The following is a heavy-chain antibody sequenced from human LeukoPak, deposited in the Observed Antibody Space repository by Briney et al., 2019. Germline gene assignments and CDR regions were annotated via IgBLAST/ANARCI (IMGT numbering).Heavy chain of an antibody. V-gene: IGHV3-13*01. D-gene: IGHD6-19*01. J-gene: IGHJ4*02. Sequence: GGSLRLSCAASGFTFSRCDMFWFRQAPGKGLEWVSTIGTGGDIYYSDSVKGSFTISRENAKNSLYLQMNSLSAGDTAVYFCARGGIAVSGIDLEDYWGQGTLVTVSS. CDR2: IGTGGDI. CDR1: GFTFSRCD. CDR3: ARGGIAVSGIDLEDY.